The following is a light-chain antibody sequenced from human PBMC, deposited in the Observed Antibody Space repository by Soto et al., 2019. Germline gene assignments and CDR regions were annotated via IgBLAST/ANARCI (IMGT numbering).Light chain of an antibody. CDR2: DAS. CDR3: QQYETYPIT. Sequence: DIQMTQSPSTLSASVGDRVTITCRASQSISSWLAWYQQKPGKAPKLLIYDASSLESGAPSRLSGSACWTEFTPTISSLQPDDFATYYCQQYETYPITFGQGTQLEI. CDR1: QSISSW. V-gene: IGKV1-5*01. J-gene: IGKJ5*01.